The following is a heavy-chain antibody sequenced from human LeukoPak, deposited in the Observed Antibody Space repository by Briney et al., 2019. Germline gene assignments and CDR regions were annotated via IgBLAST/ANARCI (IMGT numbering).Heavy chain of an antibody. CDR1: GGSISSYY. D-gene: IGHD5-18*01. Sequence: PSETLSLTCTVSGGSISSYYWSWIRLPPGKGLEWIGYIYYTGATYYDPSLKSRVTISLDTSKNQFSLKLSSVTAADAAVYYCARAGYSYGTGYYFDYWGQGALVTVSS. CDR2: IYYTGAT. V-gene: IGHV4-59*01. J-gene: IGHJ4*02. CDR3: ARAGYSYGTGYYFDY.